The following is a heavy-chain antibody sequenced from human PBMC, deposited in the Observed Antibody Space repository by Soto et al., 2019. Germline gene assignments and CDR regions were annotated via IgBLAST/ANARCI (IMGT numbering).Heavy chain of an antibody. CDR3: ARDPNSSGYYYGDY. Sequence: QVQLVESGGGVVQPGRSLRLSCAASGFTFSSYAMHWVRQAPGKGLEWVAVISYDGSNKYYADSVKGRFTISRDNSKNTLYLQMNSLRAEDTAVYYCARDPNSSGYYYGDYWGQGTLVTVSS. D-gene: IGHD3-22*01. CDR1: GFTFSSYA. V-gene: IGHV3-30-3*01. J-gene: IGHJ4*02. CDR2: ISYDGSNK.